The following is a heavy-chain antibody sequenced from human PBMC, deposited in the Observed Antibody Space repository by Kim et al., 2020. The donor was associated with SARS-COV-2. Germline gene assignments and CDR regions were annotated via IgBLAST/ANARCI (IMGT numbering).Heavy chain of an antibody. V-gene: IGHV1-46*01. CDR2: INPSGGST. CDR3: ARVGIAAAGSPKRRYYYYGMDV. J-gene: IGHJ6*02. CDR1: GYTFTSYY. Sequence: ASVKVSCKASGYTFTSYYMHWVRQAPGQGLEWMGIINPSGGSTSYAQKFQGRVTMTRDTSTSTVYMELSSLRSEDTAVYYCARVGIAAAGSPKRRYYYYGMDVWGQGTTVTVSS. D-gene: IGHD6-13*01.